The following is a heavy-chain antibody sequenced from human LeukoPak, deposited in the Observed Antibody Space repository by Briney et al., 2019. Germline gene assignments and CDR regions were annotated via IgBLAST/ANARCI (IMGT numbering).Heavy chain of an antibody. CDR1: GGSISSGGYS. V-gene: IGHV4-30-2*01. Sequence: SETLSLTCAVSGGSISSGGYSWSWIRRPPGKGLEWIGYIYHSGSTYYNPSLKSRVTISVDRSKNQFSLKLSSVTAADTAVYYCARADGLAPQCGDDCYQPLWYFDLWGRGTLVTVSS. CDR3: ARADGLAPQCGDDCYQPLWYFDL. CDR2: IYHSGST. D-gene: IGHD2-21*01. J-gene: IGHJ2*01.